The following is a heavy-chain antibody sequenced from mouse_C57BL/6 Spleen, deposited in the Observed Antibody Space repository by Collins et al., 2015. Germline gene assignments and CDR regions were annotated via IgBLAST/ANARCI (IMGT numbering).Heavy chain of an antibody. CDR2: IYWDDDK. CDR3: ARRTSYALDY. J-gene: IGHJ4*01. V-gene: IGHV8-12*01. CDR1: GFSLSTSGMG. Sequence: QVTLKESGPGILQPSQTLSLTCSFSGFSLSTSGMGVSWIRQPSGKGLEWLAHIYWDDDKRYNPSLKSRLTISKDTSRNQVFLKITSVDTADTATYYCARRTSYALDYWGQGTSVTVSS.